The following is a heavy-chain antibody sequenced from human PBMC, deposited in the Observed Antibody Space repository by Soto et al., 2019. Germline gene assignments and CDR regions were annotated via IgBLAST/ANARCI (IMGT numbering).Heavy chain of an antibody. Sequence: GGSLRLSCAASGFAFSSSWMSWVRQAPGKGLEWVANIKEDGSEKDYVDPVKGRFTITRDNAKNSLYLQMNNLRAEDTAVYSCTRKRFGMDVWGQGTTVTVSS. CDR2: IKEDGSEK. J-gene: IGHJ6*02. CDR3: TRKRFGMDV. CDR1: GFAFSSSW. V-gene: IGHV3-7*03.